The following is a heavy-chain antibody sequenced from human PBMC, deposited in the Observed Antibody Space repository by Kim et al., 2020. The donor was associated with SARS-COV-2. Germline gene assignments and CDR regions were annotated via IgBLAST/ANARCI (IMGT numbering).Heavy chain of an antibody. V-gene: IGHV1-69*13. J-gene: IGHJ5*02. CDR2: IIPIFGTA. D-gene: IGHD6-13*01. CDR3: ARDPYSSSWYGNWFDP. Sequence: SVKVSCKASGGTFSSYAISWVRQAPGQGLEWMGGIIPIFGTANYAQKFQGRVTITADESTSTAYMELSSLRSEDMAVYYCARDPYSSSWYGNWFDPWGQGTLVTVSS. CDR1: GGTFSSYA.